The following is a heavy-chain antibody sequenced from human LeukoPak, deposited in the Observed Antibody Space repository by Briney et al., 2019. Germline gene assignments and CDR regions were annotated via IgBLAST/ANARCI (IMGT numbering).Heavy chain of an antibody. D-gene: IGHD4-11*01. CDR1: GGTFSSYA. CDR2: IIPIFGTA. J-gene: IGHJ4*02. CDR3: ATDYSNAYFDY. V-gene: IGHV1-69*05. Sequence: VASVKVSCKASGGTFSSYAISWVRQAPGQGLEWMGGIIPIFGTANYAQKLQGRVTMTTDTSMSTAYMELRSLRSDDTAVYYCATDYSNAYFDYWGQGTLVTVSS.